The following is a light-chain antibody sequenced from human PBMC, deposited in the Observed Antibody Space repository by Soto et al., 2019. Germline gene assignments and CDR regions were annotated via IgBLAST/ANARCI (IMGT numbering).Light chain of an antibody. CDR1: QSIVNN. V-gene: IGKV3-15*01. CDR3: QQYYDWPLT. J-gene: IGKJ4*01. CDR2: GAS. Sequence: EIVMTQSPATLSVSPGERATLSCRASQSIVNNLAWYQQKPGQGPRLLIYGASSRATGLPARLSGSGSGTGFTLTISSLQSEDFAIYYCQQYYDWPLTFGGGTKVEIK.